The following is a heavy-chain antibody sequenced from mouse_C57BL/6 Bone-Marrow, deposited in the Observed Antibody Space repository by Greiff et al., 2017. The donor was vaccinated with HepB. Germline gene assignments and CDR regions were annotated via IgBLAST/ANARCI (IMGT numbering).Heavy chain of an antibody. Sequence: QVQLQQPGAELVRPGSSVKLSCKASGYTFTSYWMHWVKQRPIQGLEWIGNIDHSDSETHYTQKLKAKATVNVEKSSSTAYMQLSSLTSDDSAVYYCARRYYGSSNEGFAYWCQGTLVTVSA. D-gene: IGHD1-1*01. CDR3: ARRYYGSSNEGFAY. CDR1: GYTFTSYW. V-gene: IGHV1-52*01. CDR2: IDHSDSET. J-gene: IGHJ3*01.